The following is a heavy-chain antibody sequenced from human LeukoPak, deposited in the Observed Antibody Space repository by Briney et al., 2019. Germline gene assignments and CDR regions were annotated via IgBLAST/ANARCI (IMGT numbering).Heavy chain of an antibody. CDR2: INPNSGGT. Sequence: GASVKVSCKASGYTFTGYYMHWVRQAPGQGLEWMGWINPNSGGTNYAQKFQGWVTMTRDTSISTAYIELSRLRSDDTAVYYCARGITMVRGVIIELFDYWGQGTLVTVSS. CDR3: ARGITMVRGVIIELFDY. D-gene: IGHD3-10*01. CDR1: GYTFTGYY. V-gene: IGHV1-2*04. J-gene: IGHJ4*02.